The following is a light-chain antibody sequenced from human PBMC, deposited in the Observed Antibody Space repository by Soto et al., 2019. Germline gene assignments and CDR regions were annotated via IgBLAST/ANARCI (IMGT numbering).Light chain of an antibody. CDR1: QSVSSSY. Sequence: EIVLTQSPGTLSLSPGERATLSCRASQSVSSSYLAWYQQKPGQAPRLLIYGASSRATGIPDRCSGSGSGTDFPLTISRLQHEDVAVYYCQQYGSSPRFTFGPGTKVDIK. V-gene: IGKV3-20*01. CDR3: QQYGSSPRFT. J-gene: IGKJ3*01. CDR2: GAS.